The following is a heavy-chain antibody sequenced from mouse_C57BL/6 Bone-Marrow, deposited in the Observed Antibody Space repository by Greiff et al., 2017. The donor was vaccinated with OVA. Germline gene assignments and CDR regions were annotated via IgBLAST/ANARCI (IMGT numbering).Heavy chain of an antibody. CDR2: LRNKPNGSTT. V-gene: IGHV7-3*01. Sequence: EVQRVESGGGLVQPGDSLSLSCAASGFTFTNYYMSWVRQPPGKALEWLAFLRNKPNGSTTEYSASVKGRFTISRDTSQCILYRQMKALRAEDSATYYCARYKGRVAVDYFDYWGQGTALTVSS. J-gene: IGHJ2*01. CDR3: ARYKGRVAVDYFDY. D-gene: IGHD1-1*01. CDR1: GFTFTNYY.